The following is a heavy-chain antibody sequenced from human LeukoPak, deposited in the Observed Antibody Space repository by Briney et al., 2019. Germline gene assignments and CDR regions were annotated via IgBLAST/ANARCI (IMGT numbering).Heavy chain of an antibody. CDR1: GGSISSSSYY. V-gene: IGHV4-39*01. CDR3: ALTLYCSSTSCFRGGWYFDL. D-gene: IGHD2-2*01. Sequence: SETLSLTCAVSGGSISSSSYYWGWIRQPPGKGLEWIGSIYYSGSTYYNPSLKSRVTISVDTSKNLFSLKLSSVTAADTAVYYCALTLYCSSTSCFRGGWYFDLWGRGTLVTVSS. J-gene: IGHJ2*01. CDR2: IYYSGST.